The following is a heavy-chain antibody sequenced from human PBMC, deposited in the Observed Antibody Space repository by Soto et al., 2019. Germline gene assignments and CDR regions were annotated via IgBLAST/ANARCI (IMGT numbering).Heavy chain of an antibody. D-gene: IGHD3-9*01. Sequence: SETLSLTCTVSGGSISSYYWSWIRQPPGKGLEWIGYIYYSGSTNYNPSLKSRVTISVDTSKNQFSLKLSSVTAADTAVYYCARSSYTYYDILTGYYTGHFDYWGQGTLVTVS. CDR3: ARSSYTYYDILTGYYTGHFDY. CDR2: IYYSGST. V-gene: IGHV4-59*01. CDR1: GGSISSYY. J-gene: IGHJ4*02.